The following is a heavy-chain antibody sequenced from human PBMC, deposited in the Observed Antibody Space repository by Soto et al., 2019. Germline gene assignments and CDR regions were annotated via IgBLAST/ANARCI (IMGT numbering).Heavy chain of an antibody. J-gene: IGHJ6*02. CDR2: INHSGTT. D-gene: IGHD2-2*01. CDR3: ARGVYCSTTSCYWGMDV. V-gene: IGHV4-34*01. CDR1: GGSFSGYY. Sequence: QVHLQQWGAGLLKPSETLSLTCAVYGGSFSGYYWSWIRQPPGKGLEWIGEINHSGTTNYNPSLKGRVTLSLDTSKNQFSLNLSSVTAADTAVYYCARGVYCSTTSCYWGMDVWGQGTTVTVSS.